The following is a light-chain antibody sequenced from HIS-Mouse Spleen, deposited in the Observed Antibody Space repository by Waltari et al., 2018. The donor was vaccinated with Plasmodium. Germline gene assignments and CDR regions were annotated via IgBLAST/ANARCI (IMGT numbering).Light chain of an antibody. CDR1: QGVSSN. CDR3: QQYNNWSVT. V-gene: IGKV3-15*01. CDR2: GSA. J-gene: IGKJ3*01. Sequence: EIVMTQSPATLSVSPGARATLSCRASQGVSSNFAWYQQKPGRAPRLLMYGSATRATGIPAMFSGSGSGTEFTLTISSLQSEDFAVYYCQQYNNWSVTFGPGTKVDIK.